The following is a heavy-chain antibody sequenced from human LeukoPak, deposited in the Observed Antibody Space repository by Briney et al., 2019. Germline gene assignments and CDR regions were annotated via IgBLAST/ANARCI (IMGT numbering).Heavy chain of an antibody. Sequence: GESLKISCKGSGYRFTSYWIGWVRQMPGKGLEWMGIIYPGDPDTRYSPSFQGQVTISADKSISTAYLQWSSLKASDTAMYYCASSVSRYYYYGSGSYYNDAFDIWGRGTMVTVSS. CDR3: ASSVSRYYYYGSGSYYNDAFDI. D-gene: IGHD3-10*01. V-gene: IGHV5-51*01. CDR2: IYPGDPDT. CDR1: GYRFTSYW. J-gene: IGHJ3*02.